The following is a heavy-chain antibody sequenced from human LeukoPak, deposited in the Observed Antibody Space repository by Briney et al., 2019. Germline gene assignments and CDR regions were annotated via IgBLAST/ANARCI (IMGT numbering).Heavy chain of an antibody. CDR2: ISTQNGNT. CDR3: ARLTHFCSGGRCYRFFDS. Sequence: ASVKVSCKASGYTYGITWVRQAPGPGLDWMGWISTQNGNTNYAQNLQGRVTMTTDTSTSTSFMDLRSLRSDDTAMYYCARLTHFCSGGRCYRFFDSWGQGTLVTVSS. J-gene: IGHJ4*02. CDR1: GYTYG. V-gene: IGHV1-18*01. D-gene: IGHD2-15*01.